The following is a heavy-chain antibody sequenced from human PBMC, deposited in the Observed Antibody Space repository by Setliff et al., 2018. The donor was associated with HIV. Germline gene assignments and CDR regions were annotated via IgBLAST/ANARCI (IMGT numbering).Heavy chain of an antibody. Sequence: ESLKISCKGSGYGFTSYWIGWVRQMPVKGLEWMGIIYPGDSETRYSPSFQGQVTISADKSISTAYLQWSSLKASDTAMYFCARQGYSYGYPDAFDIWGQGTMVT. V-gene: IGHV5-51*01. CDR1: GYGFTSYW. D-gene: IGHD5-18*01. CDR2: IYPGDSET. CDR3: ARQGYSYGYPDAFDI. J-gene: IGHJ3*02.